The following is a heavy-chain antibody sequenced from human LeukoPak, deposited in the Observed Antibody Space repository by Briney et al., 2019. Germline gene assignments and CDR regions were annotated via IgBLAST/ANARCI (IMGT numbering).Heavy chain of an antibody. CDR1: GYTFTRYY. CDR3: ARDGTPEYDHIWGRPQLY. Sequence: ASVKVSCKASGYTFTRYYLHWVRQAPGQGLEWMGIINPSGGSTRHAQKFQGRVTMTRDTSTSTVYMELKSLRSEDTAIYYCARDGTPEYDHIWGRPQLYWGQGTLVIVSS. CDR2: INPSGGST. D-gene: IGHD3-16*01. J-gene: IGHJ4*02. V-gene: IGHV1-46*01.